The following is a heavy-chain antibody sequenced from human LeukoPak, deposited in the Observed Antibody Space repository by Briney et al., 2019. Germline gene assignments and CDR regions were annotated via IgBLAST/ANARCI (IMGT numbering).Heavy chain of an antibody. CDR1: GGSISSSSYY. J-gene: IGHJ6*03. D-gene: IGHD1-7*01. Sequence: PSETLSLTCTVSGGSISSSSYYWGWIRRPPGKGLEWIGSIYYSGSTYYNPSLKSRVTISVDTSKNQFSLKLSSVTAADTAVYYCAREKAELPEHSYYYYYYMDVWGKGTTVTVSS. CDR2: IYYSGST. CDR3: AREKAELPEHSYYYYYYMDV. V-gene: IGHV4-39*02.